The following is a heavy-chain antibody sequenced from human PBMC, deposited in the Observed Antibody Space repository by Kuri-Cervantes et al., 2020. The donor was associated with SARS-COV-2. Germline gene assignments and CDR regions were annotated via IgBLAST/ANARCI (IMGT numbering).Heavy chain of an antibody. J-gene: IGHJ4*02. D-gene: IGHD2-2*01. CDR2: IWYDGSNK. CDR1: GFTFSSYG. V-gene: IGHV3-33*01. CDR3: ARDLVPAAMLDY. Sequence: GESLKISCAASGFTFSSYGMHWVRQAPGKGLEWVAVIWYDGSNKYYAESVKGRFTISRDNSKNTLYLQMNSLRAEDTAVYYCARDLVPAAMLDYWGQGTLVTVSS.